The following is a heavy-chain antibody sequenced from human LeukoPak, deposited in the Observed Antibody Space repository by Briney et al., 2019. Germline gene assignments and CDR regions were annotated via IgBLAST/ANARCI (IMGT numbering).Heavy chain of an antibody. CDR2: IRGDGGST. J-gene: IGHJ4*02. Sequence: TGGSLRLSCAASGFTFDDYAMHWGRQAPGKGLEWVSLIRGDGGSTYYAESVKGRFTISRENSKNSLFLQMNSLRPDDTALYYCAKDVAVVAAKNFAHWGQGTLVTVSS. CDR3: AKDVAVVAAKNFAH. CDR1: GFTFDDYA. V-gene: IGHV3-43*02. D-gene: IGHD2-21*02.